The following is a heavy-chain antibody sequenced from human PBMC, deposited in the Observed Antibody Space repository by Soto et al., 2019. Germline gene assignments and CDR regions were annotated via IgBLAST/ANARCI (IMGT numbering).Heavy chain of an antibody. CDR1: GFTFSSFA. V-gene: IGHV3-23*01. J-gene: IGHJ4*02. CDR2: ISGSGGST. Sequence: HPGGSLRLSCAASGFTFSSFAMSWVRQAPGKGLDWVSAISGSGGSTYSADSVKGRFTISRANSKNTLYLQMSSLRAEETAVYYCARGFSAGKGSPTDFWGQGSLVTVSS. D-gene: IGHD6-13*01. CDR3: ARGFSAGKGSPTDF.